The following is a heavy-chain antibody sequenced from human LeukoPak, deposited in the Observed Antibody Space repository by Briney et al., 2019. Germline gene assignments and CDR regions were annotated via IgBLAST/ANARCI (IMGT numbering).Heavy chain of an antibody. J-gene: IGHJ4*02. Sequence: PSQTLSLTCTVSGGSISSGGYYWSWIRQHPGKGLEWIGYIYYSGSTYYNPSLKSQVTISVDTSKNQFSLKLSSVTAADTAVYYCARGWIQLSTFDYWGQGTLVTVSS. CDR1: GGSISSGGYY. CDR2: IYYSGST. CDR3: ARGWIQLSTFDY. V-gene: IGHV4-31*01. D-gene: IGHD5-18*01.